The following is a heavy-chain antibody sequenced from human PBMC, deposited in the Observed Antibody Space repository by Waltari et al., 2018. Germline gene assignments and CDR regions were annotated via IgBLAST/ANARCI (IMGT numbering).Heavy chain of an antibody. J-gene: IGHJ5*02. CDR1: GDSISSSGFY. CDR2: IYYDGST. V-gene: IGHV4-39*01. CDR3: AAENPTRSYDLDA. D-gene: IGHD3-16*01. Sequence: QPQLQESGPGLVKPSETLSLTCNVSGDSISSSGFYWVWIRQSPGKGLEWIGSIYYDGSTYYRLSLRSRVTISADTSKNQFSLKLTSVTAADTAVYYCAAENPTRSYDLDAWGQGILVTASS.